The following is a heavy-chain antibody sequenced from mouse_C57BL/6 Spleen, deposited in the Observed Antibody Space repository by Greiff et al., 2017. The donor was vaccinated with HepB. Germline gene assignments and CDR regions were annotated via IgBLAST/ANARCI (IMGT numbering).Heavy chain of an antibody. CDR3: AYYSNWYFDV. CDR1: GYTFTSYW. CDR2: IYPGSGST. Sequence: VKLQQPGAELVKPGASVKMSCKASGYTFTSYWITWVKQRPGQGLEWIGDIYPGSGSTNYNEKFKSKATLTVDTSSSTAYMQLSSLTSEDSAVYYCAYYSNWYFDVWGTGTTVTVSS. D-gene: IGHD2-5*01. J-gene: IGHJ1*03. V-gene: IGHV1-55*01.